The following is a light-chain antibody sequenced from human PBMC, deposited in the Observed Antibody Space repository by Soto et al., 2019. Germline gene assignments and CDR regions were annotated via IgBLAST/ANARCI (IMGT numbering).Light chain of an antibody. Sequence: QSALTQPASVSGSPGQSITISCASSDVGNFEHISWYQQHPGTGPKLIIYEDTRRPSGISDRFSGSRSRNTASLTISGLQGEDGACYYWFSFTWRPTLYAFAAGTKLTVL. CDR3: FSFTWRPTLYA. J-gene: IGLJ1*01. CDR2: EDT. CDR1: SSDVGNFEH. V-gene: IGLV2-23*01.